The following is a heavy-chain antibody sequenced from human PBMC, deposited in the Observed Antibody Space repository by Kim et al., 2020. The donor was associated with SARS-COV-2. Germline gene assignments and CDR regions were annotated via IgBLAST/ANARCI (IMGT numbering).Heavy chain of an antibody. D-gene: IGHD6-13*01. Sequence: SETLSLICTVSGGSISSSSYYWGWIRQPPGKGLEWIGSIYYSGSTYYNPSLKSRVTISVDTSKNQFSLKLSSVTAADTAVYYCARDRGIGYSSSWSMGYGMDVWGQGTTVTVSS. CDR1: GGSISSSSYY. CDR3: ARDRGIGYSSSWSMGYGMDV. V-gene: IGHV4-39*07. CDR2: IYYSGST. J-gene: IGHJ6*02.